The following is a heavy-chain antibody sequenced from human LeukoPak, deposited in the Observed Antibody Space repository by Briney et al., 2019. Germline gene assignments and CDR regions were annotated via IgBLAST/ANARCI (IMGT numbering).Heavy chain of an antibody. CDR3: ARDRDDGFDL. D-gene: IGHD1-1*01. CDR1: GGSISPYY. CDR2: FFYSGST. V-gene: IGHV4-59*01. Sequence: SETLSLTCTVSGGSISPYYWSWIRQPPGKGLEWIGYFFYSGSTNYNPSLKSRVIISIDTSKNQISLSLSSVTAADTAVYYCARDRDDGFDLWGRGTLVTVSS. J-gene: IGHJ2*01.